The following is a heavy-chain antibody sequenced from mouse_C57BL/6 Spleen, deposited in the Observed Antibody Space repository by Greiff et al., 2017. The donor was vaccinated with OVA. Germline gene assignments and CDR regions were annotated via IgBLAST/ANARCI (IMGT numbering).Heavy chain of an antibody. J-gene: IGHJ2*01. CDR3: AIEKGYYGNYAYFDY. D-gene: IGHD2-1*01. V-gene: IGHV1-80*01. CDR2: IYPGDGDT. CDR1: GYEFSSYW. Sequence: VQLVESGAELVKPGASVKISCKASGYEFSSYWMNWVKQRPGKGLEWIGQIYPGDGDTNYNGKFKVKATLTADKSSSTAYMQLSSLTSEDSAVYFCAIEKGYYGNYAYFDYWGQGTTLTVSS.